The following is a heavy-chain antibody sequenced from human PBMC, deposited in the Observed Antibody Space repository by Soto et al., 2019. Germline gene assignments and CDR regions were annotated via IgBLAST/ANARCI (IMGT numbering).Heavy chain of an antibody. CDR3: ARHVSSSLYYYYGMDV. D-gene: IGHD6-13*01. Sequence: GESLKISCKGSGYSFTSYWIGWVRQMPGKGLEWMGIIYPGDSDTRYSPSFQGQVTISADKSISTAYLQWSSLKASDTAMYYCARHVSSSLYYYYGMDVWGQGTTVTVSS. CDR2: IYPGDSDT. CDR1: GYSFTSYW. V-gene: IGHV5-51*01. J-gene: IGHJ6*02.